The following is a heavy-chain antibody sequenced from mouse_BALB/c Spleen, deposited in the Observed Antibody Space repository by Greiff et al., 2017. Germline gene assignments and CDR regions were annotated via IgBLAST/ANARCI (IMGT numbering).Heavy chain of an antibody. CDR2: ISSGGSYT. V-gene: IGHV5-6-4*01. Sequence: EVKLMESGGGLVKPGGSLKLSCAASGFTFSSYTMSWVRQTPEKRLEWVATISSGGSYTYYPDSVKGRFTISRDNAKNTLYLQMSSLKSEDTAMYYCTREGARVPFDYWGQGTTLTVSS. CDR1: GFTFSSYT. J-gene: IGHJ2*01. CDR3: TREGARVPFDY. D-gene: IGHD3-1*01.